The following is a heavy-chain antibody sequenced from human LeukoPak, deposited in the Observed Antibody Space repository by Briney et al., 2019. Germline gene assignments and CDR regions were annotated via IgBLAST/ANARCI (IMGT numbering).Heavy chain of an antibody. V-gene: IGHV3-30*02. CDR2: IWYDGSNK. CDR3: AKSDYGDYN. D-gene: IGHD4-17*01. CDR1: GFTFSSYG. Sequence: GGSLRLSCAASGFTFSSYGMHWVRLAPGKGLEWVAVIWYDGSNKYYADSVKGRFTISRDNSKNTLYLQMNSLRAEDTAVYYCAKSDYGDYNWGQGTLVTVSS. J-gene: IGHJ4*02.